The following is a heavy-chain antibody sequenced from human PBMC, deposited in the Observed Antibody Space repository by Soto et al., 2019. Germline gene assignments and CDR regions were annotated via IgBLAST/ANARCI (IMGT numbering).Heavy chain of an antibody. CDR2: ISGSGGST. Sequence: PGGSLRLSCAASGFPFSSYAMSWVRQAPGKGLEWVSAISGSGGSTYYADSVKGRFTISRDNSKNTLYLQMNSLRAEDTAVYYCAKDLRVGAIHPYYFDYWGQGTLVTVSS. V-gene: IGHV3-23*01. J-gene: IGHJ4*02. CDR1: GFPFSSYA. CDR3: AKDLRVGAIHPYYFDY. D-gene: IGHD1-26*01.